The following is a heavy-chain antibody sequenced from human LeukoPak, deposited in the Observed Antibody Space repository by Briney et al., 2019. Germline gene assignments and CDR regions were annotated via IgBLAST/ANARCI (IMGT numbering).Heavy chain of an antibody. CDR1: GGSISSGGYY. J-gene: IGHJ2*01. Sequence: RASQTLSLTCTVSGGSISSGGYYWSWIRQHPGKGLEWIGYIYYSGSTYYNPSLKSRVTISVDTSKNQFSLKLSSVTAADTAAYYCARVGDTYYWYFDLWGRGTLVTVSS. CDR3: ARVGDTYYWYFDL. D-gene: IGHD2/OR15-2a*01. V-gene: IGHV4-31*03. CDR2: IYYSGST.